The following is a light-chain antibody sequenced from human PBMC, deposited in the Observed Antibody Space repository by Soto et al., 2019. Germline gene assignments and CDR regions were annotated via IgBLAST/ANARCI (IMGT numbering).Light chain of an antibody. V-gene: IGKV2-40*01. CDR3: MQRIEFPFT. J-gene: IGKJ2*01. Sequence: EIVMTQTPLSLPVTPGEPASISCRSSQGRLDSDYGQTYLDWYLQKPVQSPQLLIYTLSYPASGVPDRFCGSGSGTDFTLKISRLEAEDVGVYYCMQRIEFPFTFGQGTKLEI. CDR1: QGRLDSDYGQTY. CDR2: TLS.